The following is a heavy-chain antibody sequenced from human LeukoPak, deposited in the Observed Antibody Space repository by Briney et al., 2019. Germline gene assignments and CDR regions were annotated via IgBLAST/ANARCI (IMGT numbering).Heavy chain of an antibody. V-gene: IGHV4-39*07. J-gene: IGHJ4*02. Sequence: PSETLSLTCTVSGGSISSSSYYWGWIRQPPGKGLEWIGSIYYSGSTYYNPSLKSRVTISVDTSKNQFSLKLSSVTAADTAVYYCARVAAAAGTWLFDYWGQGTLVTVSS. CDR2: IYYSGST. CDR3: ARVAAAAGTWLFDY. D-gene: IGHD6-13*01. CDR1: GGSISSSSYY.